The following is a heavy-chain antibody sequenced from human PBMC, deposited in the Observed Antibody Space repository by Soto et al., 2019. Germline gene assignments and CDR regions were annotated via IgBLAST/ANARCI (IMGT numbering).Heavy chain of an antibody. D-gene: IGHD3-22*01. J-gene: IGHJ4*02. CDR2: ISYDGSDK. Sequence: QVQLVESGGGVVQPGRSLRLSCAASGFTFSSYTIHWVRQAPGKGLEWVAVISYDGSDKYYADSVKGRFTISRDNSKNTLYLQMNSLKTEDTAVYYWASVLIPYDNSGPSAYWGQGTLVTVSS. CDR3: ASVLIPYDNSGPSAY. CDR1: GFTFSSYT. V-gene: IGHV3-30-3*01.